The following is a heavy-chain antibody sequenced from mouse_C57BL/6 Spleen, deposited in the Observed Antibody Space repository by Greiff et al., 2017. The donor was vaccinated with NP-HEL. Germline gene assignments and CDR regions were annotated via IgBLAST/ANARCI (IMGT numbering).Heavy chain of an antibody. CDR1: GFTFSSYG. CDR2: ISSGGSYT. V-gene: IGHV5-6*02. J-gene: IGHJ4*01. Sequence: DVMLVESGGDLVKPRGSLKLSCAASGFTFSSYGMSWVRQTPDKRLEWVATISSGGSYTYYPDSVKGRFTISRDNAKNTLYLQMSSLKSEDTAMYYCARQGYYGSSPRAMDYWGQGTSVTVSS. D-gene: IGHD1-1*01. CDR3: ARQGYYGSSPRAMDY.